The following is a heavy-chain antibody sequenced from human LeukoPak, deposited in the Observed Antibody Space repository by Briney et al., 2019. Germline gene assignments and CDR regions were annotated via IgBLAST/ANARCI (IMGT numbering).Heavy chain of an antibody. V-gene: IGHV4-30-4*01. CDR1: GGSISSGDYY. J-gene: IGHJ4*02. CDR3: ARDYPYLSGNSASLLDY. Sequence: SETLSLTCTVSGGSISSGDYYWSWIRQPPGKGLEWIGYIYYSGSTYYNPSLKSRVTISVDTSKNQFSLKLSSVTAADTAVYYCARDYPYLSGNSASLLDYWGQGTLVTDSS. CDR2: IYYSGST. D-gene: IGHD4-23*01.